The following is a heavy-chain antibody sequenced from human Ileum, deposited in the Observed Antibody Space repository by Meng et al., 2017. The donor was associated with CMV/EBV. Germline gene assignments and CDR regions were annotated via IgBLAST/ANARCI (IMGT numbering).Heavy chain of an antibody. Sequence: QLERTGAGPRLLQPSAALSLTCTVNGGYLHIYYWTWLRQLAGKGLEWIGRIHPPGTADDNTSLSSRVSMSLDKSKNQFSLKLTSVTAADTAVYYCARAAARGVPVDFWGQGTLVTVSS. J-gene: IGHJ4*02. V-gene: IGHV4-4*07. D-gene: IGHD3-10*01. CDR1: GGYLHIYY. CDR3: ARAAARGVPVDF. CDR2: IHPPGTA.